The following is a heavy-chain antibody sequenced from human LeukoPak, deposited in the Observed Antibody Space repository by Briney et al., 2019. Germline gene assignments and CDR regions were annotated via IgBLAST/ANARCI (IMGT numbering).Heavy chain of an antibody. D-gene: IGHD2-15*01. Sequence: SVKVSCKASGGTFSSYAISWVRQAPGQGLEWMGGIIPIFGTATYAQKFQGRVTITADKSTSTAYMELSSLRSEDTAVYYCARSFGCSGGSCYSNWFDPWGQGTLVTVSS. J-gene: IGHJ5*02. CDR1: GGTFSSYA. V-gene: IGHV1-69*06. CDR3: ARSFGCSGGSCYSNWFDP. CDR2: IIPIFGTA.